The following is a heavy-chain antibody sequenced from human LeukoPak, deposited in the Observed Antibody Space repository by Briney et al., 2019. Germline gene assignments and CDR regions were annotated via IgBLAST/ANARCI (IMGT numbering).Heavy chain of an antibody. CDR3: ARETLTYYYDSSDAFDI. V-gene: IGHV3-48*01. Sequence: GGSLRFSCAASGFTFSSYSMNWVRQAPGKGLEWVSYISSSSSTIYYADSVKGRFTISRDNAKNSLYLQMNSLRAEDTAVYYCARETLTYYYDSSDAFDIWGQGTMVTVSS. D-gene: IGHD3-22*01. J-gene: IGHJ3*02. CDR2: ISSSSSTI. CDR1: GFTFSSYS.